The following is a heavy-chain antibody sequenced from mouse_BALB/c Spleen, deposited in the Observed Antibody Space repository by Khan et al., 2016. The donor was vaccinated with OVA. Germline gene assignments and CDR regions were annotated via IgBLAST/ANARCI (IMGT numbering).Heavy chain of an antibody. CDR1: GFNIKDYY. CDR2: IDPENGNT. D-gene: IGHD2-3*01. J-gene: IGHJ3*01. Sequence: VRLQQSGAELVRPGALVKLSCKASGFNIKDYYMHWIKQRPEQGLVWIGRIDPENGNTIYDPTFQGRASITSDTSSNTAYLQLSSLTSEDTAVYYCARDGYSPWFAYWGQGTLVTVSA. CDR3: ARDGYSPWFAY. V-gene: IGHV14-1*02.